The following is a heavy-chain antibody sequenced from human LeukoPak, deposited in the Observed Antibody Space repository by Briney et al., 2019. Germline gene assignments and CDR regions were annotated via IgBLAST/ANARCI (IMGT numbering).Heavy chain of an antibody. CDR2: IHYLGIT. CDR3: ARVSLDAFDI. Sequence: PSETLSLTCNVSGGSMWRYYWSWIRQPPGRGLEWIGYIHYLGITNYNPSLKSRVTISVDTSKNQFSLKLSSVTAADTAVYYCARVSLDAFDIWGQGTMVTVSS. CDR1: GGSMWRYY. V-gene: IGHV4-59*01. J-gene: IGHJ3*02.